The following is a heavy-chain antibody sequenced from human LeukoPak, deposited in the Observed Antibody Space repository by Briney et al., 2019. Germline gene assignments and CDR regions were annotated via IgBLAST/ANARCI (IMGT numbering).Heavy chain of an antibody. CDR1: GFTFSSYW. J-gene: IGHJ4*02. V-gene: IGHV3-7*01. Sequence: GGSLRLSCAASGFTFSSYWMSWVRQAPGKGLEWVANIKQDGSEKYYVDSVKGRFTISRDNAKNTLYVQMNSLRAEDTAVYYCARETSQDYFDSWGQGTLVTVSS. CDR3: ARETSQDYFDS. CDR2: IKQDGSEK.